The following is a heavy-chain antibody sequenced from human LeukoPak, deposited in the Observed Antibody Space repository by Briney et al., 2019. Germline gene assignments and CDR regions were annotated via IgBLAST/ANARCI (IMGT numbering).Heavy chain of an antibody. CDR1: GFTFNNYV. D-gene: IGHD1-26*01. CDR3: AKDRSIGTYYTFDH. V-gene: IGHV3-23*01. CDR2: ISASAAMT. J-gene: IGHJ4*02. Sequence: GGSLRLSCAASGFTFNNYVMTWVRQAPGKGLEWVSSISASAAMTYYADSVRGRFTVSRGNSNNTLYLQMSSLTAAGTAVYYCAKDRSIGTYYTFDHWGQGTLVTVSS.